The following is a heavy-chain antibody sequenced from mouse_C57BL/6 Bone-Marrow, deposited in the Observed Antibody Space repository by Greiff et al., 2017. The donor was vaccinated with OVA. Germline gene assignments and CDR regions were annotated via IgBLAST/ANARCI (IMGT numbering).Heavy chain of an antibody. Sequence: QLQQSGAELARPGASVTLSCKASGYTFTSYGISWVKQRTGQGLEWIGEIYPRSGNTYYNEKFKGKATLTADKSSSTAYMELRSLTSEDSAVYFCARKIYPGAYWGQGTLVTVSA. J-gene: IGHJ3*01. CDR3: ARKIYPGAY. CDR1: GYTFTSYG. V-gene: IGHV1-81*01. CDR2: IYPRSGNT. D-gene: IGHD2-1*01.